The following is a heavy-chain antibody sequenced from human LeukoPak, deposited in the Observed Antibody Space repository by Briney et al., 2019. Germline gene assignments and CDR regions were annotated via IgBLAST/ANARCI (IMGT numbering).Heavy chain of an antibody. CDR1: GYTFTSYG. CDR3: ARTLGAGTDNWFDP. CDR2: ISAYNGNT. V-gene: IGHV1-18*01. J-gene: IGHJ5*02. D-gene: IGHD1-7*01. Sequence: ASVKVSCKASGYTFTSYGISWVRQAPGQGLEWMGWISAYNGNTNYAQKLQGRVTMTTDASTSTAYMELRSLRSDDTAVYYCARTLGAGTDNWFDPWGQGTLVTVSS.